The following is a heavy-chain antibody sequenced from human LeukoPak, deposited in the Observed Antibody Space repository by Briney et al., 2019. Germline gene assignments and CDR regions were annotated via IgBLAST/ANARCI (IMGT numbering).Heavy chain of an antibody. CDR1: RFTFSTYS. V-gene: IGHV3-48*02. CDR3: ARDSYGSSGYYYVSDY. D-gene: IGHD3-22*01. Sequence: GGSLRLSCAASRFTFSTYSMNWVRQAPGKGLEWVSYISYSSSAIYYADSVKGRFTISRDNAKNSLSLQMNSLRDEDTAVYYCARDSYGSSGYYYVSDYWGQGTLVTVSS. J-gene: IGHJ4*02. CDR2: ISYSSSAI.